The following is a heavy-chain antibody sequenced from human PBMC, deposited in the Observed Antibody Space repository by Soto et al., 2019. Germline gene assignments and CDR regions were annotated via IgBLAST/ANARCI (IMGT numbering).Heavy chain of an antibody. CDR1: GYTFSNYG. CDR3: GRDEANWKYYYNYYGTDV. D-gene: IGHD1-1*01. Sequence: ASVKVSCKASGYTFSNYGIHWVRQAPGQRLEWMGLINAGNGNTKYSQKFQGRVTLSRDTSASTAYMELSSLRSEDTALYYCGRDEANWKYYYNYYGTDVWGQGTTVTVSS. V-gene: IGHV1-3*01. J-gene: IGHJ6*02. CDR2: INAGNGNT.